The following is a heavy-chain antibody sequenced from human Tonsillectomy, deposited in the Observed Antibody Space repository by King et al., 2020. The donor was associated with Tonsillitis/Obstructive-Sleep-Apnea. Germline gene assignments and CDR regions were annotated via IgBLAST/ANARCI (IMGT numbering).Heavy chain of an antibody. V-gene: IGHV3-74*01. J-gene: IGHJ6*02. D-gene: IGHD6-13*01. CDR3: ARGGTREAAAVTDYYYGMDV. CDR1: GFTFSSYW. CDR2: INSDGSTT. Sequence: VQLVESGGGLVQPGGSLRLSCAASGFTFSSYWMHWVRQAPGKGLVWVSRINSDGSTTSYADSVKGRFTISRDNAKNTLYLQMNSLRAEDTAVYYCARGGTREAAAVTDYYYGMDVWGQGTTVTVSS.